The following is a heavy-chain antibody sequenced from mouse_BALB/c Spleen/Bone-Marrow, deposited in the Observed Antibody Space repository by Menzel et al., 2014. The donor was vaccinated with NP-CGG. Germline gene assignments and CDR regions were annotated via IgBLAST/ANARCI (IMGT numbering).Heavy chain of an antibody. CDR2: IIPSNGRT. Sequence: VKLMESGAELVKPGASVKLSCKASGYTFTSYWMHWVKPRPGQGLEWIGEIIPSNGRTNYNEKFKSKATLTVDKSSNTAYMQLSSLTSEDSAVYYCARWLLQYFDVWGAGTTVTVSS. D-gene: IGHD2-3*01. CDR3: ARWLLQYFDV. CDR1: GYTFTSYW. V-gene: IGHV1S81*02. J-gene: IGHJ1*01.